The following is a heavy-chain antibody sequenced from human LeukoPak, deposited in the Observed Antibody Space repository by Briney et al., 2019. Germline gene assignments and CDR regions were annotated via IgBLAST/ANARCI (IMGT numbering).Heavy chain of an antibody. V-gene: IGHV4-59*01. J-gene: IGHJ4*02. CDR2: IYYSGST. D-gene: IGHD3-3*01. CDR3: ARVVTIFGVVPYYFDY. Sequence: PSETLPLTCTVSGGSISSYYWSWIRQPPGKGLEWIGYIYYSGSTNYNPSLKSRVTISVDTSKNQFSLKLSSVTAADTAVYYCARVVTIFGVVPYYFDYWGQGTLVTVSS. CDR1: GGSISSYY.